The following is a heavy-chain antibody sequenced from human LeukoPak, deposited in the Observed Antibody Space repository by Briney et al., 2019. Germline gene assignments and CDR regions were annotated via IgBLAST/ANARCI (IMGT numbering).Heavy chain of an antibody. CDR2: INHSGST. V-gene: IGHV4-34*01. Sequence: SETLSLTCAVYGGSFSGYYWSWIRQPPGKGREGIGEINHSGSTNYNPSLKSRVTISVDTSKNQFSLKLSSVTAADTAVYYCARDFSSEFDYWGQGTLVTVSS. D-gene: IGHD3-10*01. CDR3: ARDFSSEFDY. J-gene: IGHJ4*02. CDR1: GGSFSGYY.